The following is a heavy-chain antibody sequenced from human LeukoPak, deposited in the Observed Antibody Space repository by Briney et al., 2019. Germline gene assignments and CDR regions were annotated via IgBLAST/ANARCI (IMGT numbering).Heavy chain of an antibody. Sequence: GGSLRLSCAASGFTFSSYWTHWVRQAPGKGLVWVSRINSDGSSTSYADSVKGRFTISRDNAKNTLYLQMNSLRAEDTAVYYCAGARTIFGVVITGYYYYMDVWGKGTTVTVSS. V-gene: IGHV3-74*01. CDR3: AGARTIFGVVITGYYYYMDV. J-gene: IGHJ6*03. D-gene: IGHD3-3*01. CDR2: INSDGSST. CDR1: GFTFSSYW.